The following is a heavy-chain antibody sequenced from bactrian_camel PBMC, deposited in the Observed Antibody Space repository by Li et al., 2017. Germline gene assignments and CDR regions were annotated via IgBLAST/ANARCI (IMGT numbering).Heavy chain of an antibody. V-gene: IGHV3S6*01. D-gene: IGHD3*01. J-gene: IGHJ4*01. Sequence: VQLVESGGGSVQAGGSLRLSCEVSGSTVRSHCMAWFRQAPGKEREGVAGITSLPSLFRAASYADSVKGRFTISRDNAKDTLYLQMNRLKPEDTAIYYCAAAKGLPDLLRGGYLSARSYNYWGRGTQVTVS. CDR2: ITSLPSLFRAA. CDR1: GSTVRSHC. CDR3: AAAKGLPDLLRGGYLSARSYNY.